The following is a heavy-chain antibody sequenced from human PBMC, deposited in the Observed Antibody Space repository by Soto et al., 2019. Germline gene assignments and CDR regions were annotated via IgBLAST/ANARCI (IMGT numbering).Heavy chain of an antibody. Sequence: TLSLTCPVSSVSISNAAYSWSWIRQPPGKGLEWIGYIYPSGMPFYNPSLRSRVTISIDRSNDQFSLNLKSVTAADTAVYYCARERGGYGLFDSWGQGTLVTVSS. CDR1: SVSISNAAYS. V-gene: IGHV4-30-2*01. CDR3: ARERGGYGLFDS. D-gene: IGHD5-18*01. J-gene: IGHJ4*02. CDR2: IYPSGMP.